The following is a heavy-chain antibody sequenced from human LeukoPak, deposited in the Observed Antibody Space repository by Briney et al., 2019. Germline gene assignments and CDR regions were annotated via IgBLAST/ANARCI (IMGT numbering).Heavy chain of an antibody. CDR2: ISRSGTTA. J-gene: IGHJ4*02. CDR3: AKGDSQETGCYYSDY. CDR1: GFTFTNYA. V-gene: IGHV3-23*01. Sequence: GGSLRLSCAASGFTFTNYAMTWVRQAPGEGLQWVSAISRSGTTAYYADSVKGRFTISRNNSNNILYLQMGSLRAEDTAVYYCAKGDSQETGCYYSDYWGQGTLVTVSS. D-gene: IGHD3-10*01.